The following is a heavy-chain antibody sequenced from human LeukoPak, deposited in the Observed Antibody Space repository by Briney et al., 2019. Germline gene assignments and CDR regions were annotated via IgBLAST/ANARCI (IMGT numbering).Heavy chain of an antibody. CDR2: ISYDGSNK. V-gene: IGHV3-30*04. CDR1: GFTFSSYA. Sequence: PGRSLRLSCAASGFTFSSYAMHWVRQAPGKGLEWVAVISYDGSNKYYADSVKGRFTISRDNSKNTLYLQMNSLRAEDTAVYYCAKPPILRYFDWSDPDMDVWGQGTTVTVSS. J-gene: IGHJ6*02. CDR3: AKPPILRYFDWSDPDMDV. D-gene: IGHD3-9*01.